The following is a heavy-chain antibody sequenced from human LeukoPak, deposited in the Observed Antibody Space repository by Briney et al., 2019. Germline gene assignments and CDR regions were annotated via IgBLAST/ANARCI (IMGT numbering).Heavy chain of an antibody. J-gene: IGHJ4*02. CDR2: INSDGSST. CDR1: GFTFSSYW. D-gene: IGHD4-17*01. V-gene: IGHV3-74*01. CDR3: ARDAAYGYDRFDY. Sequence: PGGSLRLSCAASGFTFSSYWMHWVRQAPGKGLVWVSRINSDGSSTSYADSVKGRFTISRDNAKNTLYLQMNSLRAEDTAIYYCARDAAYGYDRFDYWGQGTQVTVSS.